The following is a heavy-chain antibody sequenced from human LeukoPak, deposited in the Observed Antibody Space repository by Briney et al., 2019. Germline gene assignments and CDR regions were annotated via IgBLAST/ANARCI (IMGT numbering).Heavy chain of an antibody. J-gene: IGHJ4*02. CDR3: ARVSSGYLFDY. D-gene: IGHD3-22*01. V-gene: IGHV4-34*01. CDR1: GGSFSGCY. Sequence: PSETLSLTCAVYGGSFSGCYWSWIRQPPGKGLEWIGEINHSGSTNYNPSLKSRVTISVDTSKNQFSLKLSSVTAADTAVYYCARVSSGYLFDYWGQGTLVTVSS. CDR2: INHSGST.